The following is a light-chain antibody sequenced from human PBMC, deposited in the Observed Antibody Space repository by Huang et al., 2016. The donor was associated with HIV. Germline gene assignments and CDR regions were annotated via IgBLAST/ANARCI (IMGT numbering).Light chain of an antibody. J-gene: IGKJ2*01. CDR2: GVS. CDR3: QQYNNWPPYD. Sequence: DMVMTQSPGTLSVSPGERATLSCRASQSVKKNLAWYQQKPGQAPRLLISGVSTRDTGVPARFSVNGSETEFTLTITSVQSEDSAVYYCQQYNNWPPYDFGQGTKLEIK. CDR1: QSVKKN. V-gene: IGKV3-15*01.